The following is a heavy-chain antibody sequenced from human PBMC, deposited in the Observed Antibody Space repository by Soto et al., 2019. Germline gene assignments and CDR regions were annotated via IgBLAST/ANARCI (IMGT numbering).Heavy chain of an antibody. D-gene: IGHD3-10*01. CDR3: ARDRGGKVVARYYFDY. Sequence: QVQLVQSGAEVKKPGSSVKVSCKASGGTFSSYAISWVRQAPGQGLEWMGGIIPIFGTANYAQKFQGRVTIAADESTSTADMELSSLRSEDTAVYYCARDRGGKVVARYYFDYWGQGTLVTVSS. CDR2: IIPIFGTA. CDR1: GGTFSSYA. V-gene: IGHV1-69*12. J-gene: IGHJ4*02.